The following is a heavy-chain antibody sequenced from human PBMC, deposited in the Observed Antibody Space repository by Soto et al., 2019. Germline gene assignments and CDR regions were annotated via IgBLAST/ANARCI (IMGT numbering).Heavy chain of an antibody. CDR1: GYTFTSYY. V-gene: IGHV1-46*01. J-gene: IGHJ6*02. CDR2: INPSGGST. CDR3: ASVGYYDFWSGPSYYVMDV. D-gene: IGHD3-3*01. Sequence: ASVKVSCKASGYTFTSYYMHWVRQAPGQGLEWMGIINPSGGSTSYAQKFQGRVTMTRDTSTSTVYMELSSLRSEDTAVYYCASVGYYDFWSGPSYYVMDVWGQGTTVTVSS.